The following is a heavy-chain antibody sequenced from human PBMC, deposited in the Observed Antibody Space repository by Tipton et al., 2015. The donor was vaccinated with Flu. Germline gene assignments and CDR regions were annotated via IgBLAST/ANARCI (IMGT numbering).Heavy chain of an antibody. CDR1: GFTFSIYA. V-gene: IGHV3-23*01. Sequence: SLRLSCAASGFTFSIYAMSWVRQAPGKRLEWISAISGGGGGTYYADSVKGPFTISRDNSKNTLYLRMNSLRAEDTAIYYCAKVIPEKVAGLAYWGQGTLVTVSS. CDR3: AKVIPEKVAGLAY. D-gene: IGHD6-19*01. CDR2: ISGGGGGT. J-gene: IGHJ4*02.